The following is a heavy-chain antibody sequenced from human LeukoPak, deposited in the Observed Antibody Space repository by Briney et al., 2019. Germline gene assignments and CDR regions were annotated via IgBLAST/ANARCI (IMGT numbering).Heavy chain of an antibody. CDR3: ARDLPRYSGSYSFDY. Sequence: PSETLSLTCTVSGGSISSYYWSWIRQPPGKGLEWIGRIYTSGSTNYNPSLKSRVTISVDTSKNQFSLKLSSVTAADTAVYYCARDLPRYSGSYSFDYWGQGTLVTVSS. V-gene: IGHV4-4*08. CDR1: GGSISSYY. D-gene: IGHD1-26*01. CDR2: IYTSGST. J-gene: IGHJ4*02.